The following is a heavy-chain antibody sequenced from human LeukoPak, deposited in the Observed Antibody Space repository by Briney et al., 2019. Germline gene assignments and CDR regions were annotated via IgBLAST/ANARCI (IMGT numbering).Heavy chain of an antibody. V-gene: IGHV3-49*04. CDR2: IRSKAYRGTT. D-gene: IGHD2-21*01. Sequence: GGSLRLSCTGSGFSFGDHAMSWVRQAPGKGLEWVGFIRSKAYRGTTEYAASVKGRFTISRDDSNNIAYLQMNGLKTEDTAVYYCASGPIELWLYYGMDVWGKGTTVIVSS. CDR3: ASGPIELWLYYGMDV. J-gene: IGHJ6*04. CDR1: GFSFGDHA.